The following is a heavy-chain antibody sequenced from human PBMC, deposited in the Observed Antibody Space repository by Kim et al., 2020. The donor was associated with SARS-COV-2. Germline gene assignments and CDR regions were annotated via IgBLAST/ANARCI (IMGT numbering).Heavy chain of an antibody. J-gene: IGHJ6*03. Sequence: GGSLRLSCAVSGFTVSSNYMSWVRQAPGKGLEWVSVIHSDTTTYYADSVKGRFAISRDNSKNTLYLQMNSLRAEDTAVYYCAREGAARVYYYYMDVWGKG. CDR3: AREGAARVYYYYMDV. D-gene: IGHD3-16*01. CDR1: GFTVSSNY. CDR2: IHSDTTT. V-gene: IGHV3-66*01.